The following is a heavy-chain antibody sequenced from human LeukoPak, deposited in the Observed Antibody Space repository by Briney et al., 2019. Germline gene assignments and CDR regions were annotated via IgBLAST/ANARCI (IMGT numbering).Heavy chain of an antibody. CDR2: ISGDGGST. Sequence: GGSLRLSCAASGFTFDDYGMSWVRQAPGKGLEWVSLISGDGGSTYYADSVKGRFTISRDNSKNSLYLQMNSLRTEDTALYYCAKDSPTADDYGDANWFDPWGQGTLVTVSS. D-gene: IGHD4-17*01. V-gene: IGHV3-43*02. CDR3: AKDSPTADDYGDANWFDP. J-gene: IGHJ5*02. CDR1: GFTFDDYG.